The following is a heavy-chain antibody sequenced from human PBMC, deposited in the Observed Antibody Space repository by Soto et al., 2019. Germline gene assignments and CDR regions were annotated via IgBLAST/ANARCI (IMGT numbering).Heavy chain of an antibody. J-gene: IGHJ4*02. D-gene: IGHD2-21*01. V-gene: IGHV1-18*01. CDR3: ARSCCGGECYVKDFDY. CDR2: ISAYNGNT. CDR1: GYTFTSYG. Sequence: GASVKVSCNASGYTFTSYGICWVRQAPAQGLEWMGWISAYNGNTNYAQKLQGRVTRTTTTSTSTAYMELGRLRYHDTAAYSPARSCCGGECYVKDFDYWGQGTLVTVSS.